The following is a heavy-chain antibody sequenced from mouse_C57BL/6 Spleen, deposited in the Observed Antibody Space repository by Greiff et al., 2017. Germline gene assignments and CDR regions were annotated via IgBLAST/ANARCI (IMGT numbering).Heavy chain of an antibody. Sequence: EVQLQESGTVLARPGASVKMSCKTSGYTFTSYWMHWVKQRPGQGLEWIGAIYPGNSDTSYNQKFKGKAKLTAVTSASTAYMELSSLTNDDSAVYYCTKGGSSPLYWYFDVWGTGTTVTVSS. J-gene: IGHJ1*03. CDR2: IYPGNSDT. CDR1: GYTFTSYW. V-gene: IGHV1-5*01. CDR3: TKGGSSPLYWYFDV. D-gene: IGHD1-1*01.